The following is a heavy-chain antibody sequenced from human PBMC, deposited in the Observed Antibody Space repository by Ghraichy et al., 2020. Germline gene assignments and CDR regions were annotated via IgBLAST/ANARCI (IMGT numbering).Heavy chain of an antibody. Sequence: GGSLRLSCAASGFTFSSYAMHWVRQAPGKGLEWVAVISYDGSNKYYADSVKGRFTISRDNSKNTLYLQMNSLRAEDTAVYYCAREIGSGWQNWFDPWGQGTLVTVSS. CDR2: ISYDGSNK. CDR3: AREIGSGWQNWFDP. V-gene: IGHV3-30-3*01. J-gene: IGHJ5*02. CDR1: GFTFSSYA. D-gene: IGHD6-19*01.